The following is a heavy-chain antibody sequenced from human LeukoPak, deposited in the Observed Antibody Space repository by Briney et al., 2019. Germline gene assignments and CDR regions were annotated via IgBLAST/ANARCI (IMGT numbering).Heavy chain of an antibody. CDR3: ARAPGHLHYYDSSGYHRAFDI. J-gene: IGHJ3*02. Sequence: GGSLRLSPAASGFAFDDYGMSGVRQAPRKGLEWVSGINLNGGSTGYADSVKGRFTISRDNAKNSLYLQMNSLRAEDTALYYCARAPGHLHYYDSSGYHRAFDIWGQGTMVTVSS. CDR1: GFAFDDYG. V-gene: IGHV3-20*03. CDR2: INLNGGST. D-gene: IGHD3-22*01.